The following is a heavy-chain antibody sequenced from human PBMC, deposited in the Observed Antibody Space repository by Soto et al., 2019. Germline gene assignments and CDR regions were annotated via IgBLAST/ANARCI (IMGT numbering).Heavy chain of an antibody. CDR3: ARHKTNYYYSGMDV. Sequence: XESLKLTCQCSGYSFTSYWSSWVLRMPGKGLEWMGRIDPSDSYTNYSPSFQGHVTISADKSISTAYLQWSSLKASDTAMYYCARHKTNYYYSGMDVWGQGTTVTV. CDR1: GYSFTSYW. V-gene: IGHV5-10-1*01. CDR2: IDPSDSYT. J-gene: IGHJ6*02.